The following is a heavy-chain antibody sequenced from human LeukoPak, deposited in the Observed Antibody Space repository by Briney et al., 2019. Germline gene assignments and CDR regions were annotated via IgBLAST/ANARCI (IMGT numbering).Heavy chain of an antibody. V-gene: IGHV3-64D*06. CDR2: ISSNGGST. CDR3: DTSLELLWPVGY. J-gene: IGHJ4*02. CDR1: GVTFSSYS. D-gene: IGHD1-26*01. Sequence: GGSLRLSCVASGVTFSSYSMRWGRQTPGKGLECVSPISSNGGSTFYADSVKGRFTISRDNSKNTLYLQMSSLRPEDTAVYYCDTSLELLWPVGYWGQGTLVTVSS.